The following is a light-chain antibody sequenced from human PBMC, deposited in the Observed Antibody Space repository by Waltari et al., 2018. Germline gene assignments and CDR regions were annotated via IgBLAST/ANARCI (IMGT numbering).Light chain of an antibody. J-gene: IGKJ4*01. CDR2: ASS. V-gene: IGKV1-39*01. CDR3: QQSYSMPLT. CDR1: QSISSY. Sequence: DIQMTQSPSSLSASIGDRVTITCRASQSISSYLNWYQQKPGKAPKVLIYASSSLRSGVPSRFSGSRSGTDFTLPINSLQPEDYATYYCQQSYSMPLTFGGGTRLEIK.